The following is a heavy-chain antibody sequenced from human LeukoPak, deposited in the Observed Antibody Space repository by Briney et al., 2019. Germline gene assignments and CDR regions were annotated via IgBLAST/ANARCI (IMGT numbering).Heavy chain of an antibody. CDR1: GGSFSGYY. V-gene: IGHV4-34*01. CDR2: INHSGST. Sequence: NPSETLSLTCAVYGGSFSGYYWSWIRQPPGKGLEWIGEINHSGSTNCNPSLKSRVTISVDTSKNQFSLKLSSVTAADTAVYYCARLRKVYGYGYYYYYMDVWGKGTTVTISS. D-gene: IGHD5-18*01. J-gene: IGHJ6*03. CDR3: ARLRKVYGYGYYYYYMDV.